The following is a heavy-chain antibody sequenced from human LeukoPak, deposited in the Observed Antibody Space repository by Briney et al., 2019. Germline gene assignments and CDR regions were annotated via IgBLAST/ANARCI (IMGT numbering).Heavy chain of an antibody. J-gene: IGHJ5*02. D-gene: IGHD2-8*02. Sequence: PGASVKVSCKASGYTFTSYGISWVRQAPGQGLEWMGWISAYNGNTNYAQKLQGRVTMTRDTSITTAYMELSSLKSDDTAVYYCTRGWCTGGKCYGWFDPWGQGTLITVSS. CDR1: GYTFTSYG. CDR3: TRGWCTGGKCYGWFDP. CDR2: ISAYNGNT. V-gene: IGHV1-18*01.